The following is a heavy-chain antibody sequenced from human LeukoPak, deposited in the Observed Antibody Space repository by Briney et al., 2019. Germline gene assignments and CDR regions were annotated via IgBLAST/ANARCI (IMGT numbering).Heavy chain of an antibody. J-gene: IGHJ4*02. CDR3: ARAGSPRGYFDY. CDR1: GFTFSSYS. Sequence: GGSLRLSCAASGFTFSSYSMNWVRQAPGKGLEWVSSISSSSSYIYYADSVKGRFTISRDNAKNSLYLQMNSLRAEDTAVYYCARAGSPRGYFDYWGQGTLVTVSS. V-gene: IGHV3-21*01. D-gene: IGHD3-10*01. CDR2: ISSSSSYI.